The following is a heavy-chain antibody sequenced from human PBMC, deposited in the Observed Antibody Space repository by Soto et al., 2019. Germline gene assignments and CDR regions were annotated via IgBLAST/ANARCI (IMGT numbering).Heavy chain of an antibody. Sequence: QVQLVQSGAEVKKPGSSVKVSCKASGGTFSSYAISWLRQAREQRLEWMGGIIPIFGTANYAQRFQGRVTITADKSTSTAYMELSSVRSEDTAVYYCARDRRIAAAGSRYYYGMDVWGRGTTVTVSS. CDR2: IIPIFGTA. CDR1: GGTFSSYA. CDR3: ARDRRIAAAGSRYYYGMDV. D-gene: IGHD6-13*01. V-gene: IGHV1-69*06. J-gene: IGHJ6*02.